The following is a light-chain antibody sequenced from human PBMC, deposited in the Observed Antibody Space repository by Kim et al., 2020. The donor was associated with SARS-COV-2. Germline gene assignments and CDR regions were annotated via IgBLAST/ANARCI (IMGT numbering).Light chain of an antibody. J-gene: IGLJ2*01. Sequence: SYELTQPPSVSVSPGQTATITCSGDKLGDKNGCRYQQKPGQSPVLVIYQHNKRPSGIPERFSGSTSGNTATLTISGTQAMDEADYYCQAGDSSTVVFGGGTQLTVL. CDR1: KLGDKN. V-gene: IGLV3-1*01. CDR3: QAGDSSTVV. CDR2: QHN.